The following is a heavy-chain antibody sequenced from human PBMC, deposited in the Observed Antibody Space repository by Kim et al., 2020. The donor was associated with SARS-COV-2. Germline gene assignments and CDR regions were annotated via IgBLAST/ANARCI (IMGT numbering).Heavy chain of an antibody. D-gene: IGHD6-19*01. CDR3: ARAFSVAVAGTYYYVMDV. CDR1: GGSITSINR. CDR2: IFHNGDT. Sequence: SETLSLTCAVSGGSITSINRWNWVRQPPGKGLGWIGEIFHNGDTNYNPSLKSRVTMSVDNANNEFSLRLDSLTAADTAVYFCARAFSVAVAGTYYYVMDVWGPGTTVTVSS. J-gene: IGHJ6*02. V-gene: IGHV4-4*02.